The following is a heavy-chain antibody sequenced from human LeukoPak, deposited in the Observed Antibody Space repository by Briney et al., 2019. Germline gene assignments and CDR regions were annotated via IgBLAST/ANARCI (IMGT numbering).Heavy chain of an antibody. CDR3: AKDIWDGYSSGGFDY. CDR1: GFPFDDYA. Sequence: GRSLRLFCAASGFPFDDYAMHWVRQATGRGLEWVSGISWNSGSIGYADSVKGRFTISRDNAKNSLYLQMNILRAEDTALYYWAKDIWDGYSSGGFDYCGQGTTVTVSS. CDR2: ISWNSGSI. V-gene: IGHV3-9*01. D-gene: IGHD6-19*01. J-gene: IGHJ4*03.